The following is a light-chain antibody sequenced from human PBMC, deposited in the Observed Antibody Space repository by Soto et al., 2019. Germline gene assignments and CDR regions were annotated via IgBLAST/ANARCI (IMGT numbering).Light chain of an antibody. V-gene: IGKV3-20*01. CDR3: QLYGISPH. CDR2: EAS. J-gene: IGKJ5*01. CDR1: ESVSTF. Sequence: EIVLTQSPATLSLSPGERATLSCRASESVSTFLAWYQQKPGQAPRLLIYEASSRATGIPARFSGGGSGTDFTLTINRMEPEDFAVYYCQLYGISPHFGQGTRLEIK.